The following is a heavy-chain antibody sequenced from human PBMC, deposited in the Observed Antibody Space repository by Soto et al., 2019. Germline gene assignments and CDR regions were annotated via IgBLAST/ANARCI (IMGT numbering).Heavy chain of an antibody. D-gene: IGHD3-3*01. CDR1: GGSISSYF. Sequence: SETLSLTGTVSGGSISSYFWSWVRQPPGKGLEWIGNIYYSGSTNYNPSLKSRVAISVDTSKNPFSLKVNSVTAADTAMYYCATSTLFGVAPGHWFDPWGQGTLVTVSS. J-gene: IGHJ5*02. CDR3: ATSTLFGVAPGHWFDP. CDR2: IYYSGST. V-gene: IGHV4-59*08.